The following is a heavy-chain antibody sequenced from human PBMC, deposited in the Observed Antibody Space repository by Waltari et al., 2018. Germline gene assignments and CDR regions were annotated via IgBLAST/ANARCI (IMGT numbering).Heavy chain of an antibody. Sequence: EVQRVGSGGGLVQPGGSLSLSCVASGFTFISSEMNWVRRTPGKGLGWVSDIRRRGRARYYPDSVKGRFTISRDNAKNSLYLQMHSLRAEDTAIYYCVSVYCGADCSPDYWGQGTLVTVSS. CDR2: IRRRGRAR. J-gene: IGHJ4*02. CDR1: GFTFISSE. V-gene: IGHV3-48*03. D-gene: IGHD2-21*02. CDR3: VSVYCGADCSPDY.